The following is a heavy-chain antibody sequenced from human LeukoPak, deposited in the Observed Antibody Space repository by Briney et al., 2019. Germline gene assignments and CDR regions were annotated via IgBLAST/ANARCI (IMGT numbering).Heavy chain of an antibody. Sequence: SETLSLTCAVSGGSISSSNWWSWVRQPPGKGLEWIGEIYHSGSTNYNPSLKSRVTISVDTSKNQFSLKLSSVTAADTAVYYCARLRRYSSSWYPYYFDYWGQGTLVTVSS. V-gene: IGHV4-4*02. D-gene: IGHD6-13*01. CDR2: IYHSGST. CDR1: GGSISSSNW. CDR3: ARLRRYSSSWYPYYFDY. J-gene: IGHJ4*02.